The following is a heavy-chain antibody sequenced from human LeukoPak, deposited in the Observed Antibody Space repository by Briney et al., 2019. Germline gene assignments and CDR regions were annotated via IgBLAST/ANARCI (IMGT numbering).Heavy chain of an antibody. D-gene: IGHD6-13*01. Sequence: GGSLRLSCAASGFTLDDYAMHGVRQSPGKGLECVSVITGDGDITYYADSVQGRFTISRDNSKNSLYLQMNSLRTEDTALYYCAKDTGSSWELDYWGQGTLVTVSS. CDR3: AKDTGSSWELDY. CDR2: ITGDGDIT. CDR1: GFTLDDYA. V-gene: IGHV3-43*02. J-gene: IGHJ4*02.